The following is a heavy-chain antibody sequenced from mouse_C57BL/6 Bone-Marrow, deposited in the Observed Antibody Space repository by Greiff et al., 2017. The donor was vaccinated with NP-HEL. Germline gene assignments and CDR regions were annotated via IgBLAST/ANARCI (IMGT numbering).Heavy chain of an antibody. CDR3: AIVTTVLYYYAMDY. Sequence: EVKLMESGGGLVQPGGSLKLSCAASGFTFSDYYMYWVRQTPEKRLEWVAYISNGGGSTYYPDTVKGRFTISRDNAKNTLYLQMSRLKSEDTAMYYCAIVTTVLYYYAMDYWGQGTSVTVSS. CDR2: ISNGGGST. CDR1: GFTFSDYY. J-gene: IGHJ4*01. D-gene: IGHD1-1*01. V-gene: IGHV5-12*01.